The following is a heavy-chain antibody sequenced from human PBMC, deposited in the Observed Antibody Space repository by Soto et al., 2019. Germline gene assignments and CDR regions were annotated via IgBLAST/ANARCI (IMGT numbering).Heavy chain of an antibody. Sequence: SETLSLTCTVSGGSISNYNWNWIRQPPGKGLEWIGYIYYSGSTNYNPSLKSRVTISVDTSKKQFSLKLNSVTPEDTAVYYCARAGEGRQKSYYFDYWGQGTLVTVSS. CDR1: GGSISNYN. D-gene: IGHD1-1*01. J-gene: IGHJ4*02. CDR3: ARAGEGRQKSYYFDY. V-gene: IGHV4-59*12. CDR2: IYYSGST.